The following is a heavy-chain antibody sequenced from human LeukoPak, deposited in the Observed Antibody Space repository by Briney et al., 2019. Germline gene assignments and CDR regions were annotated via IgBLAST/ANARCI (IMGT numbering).Heavy chain of an antibody. V-gene: IGHV3-23*01. CDR2: ISGSGGST. Sequence: GGSLRLSRAASGFTFSSYAMSWVRQAPGKGLEWVSAISGSGGSTYYADSVKGRFTISRDNSKNTLYLQMNSLRAEDTAVYYCAKGGYSYGEPFDYWGQGTLVTVSS. D-gene: IGHD5-18*01. CDR3: AKGGYSYGEPFDY. J-gene: IGHJ4*02. CDR1: GFTFSSYA.